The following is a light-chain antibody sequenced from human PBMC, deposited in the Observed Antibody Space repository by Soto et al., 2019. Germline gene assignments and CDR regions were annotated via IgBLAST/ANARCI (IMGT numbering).Light chain of an antibody. J-gene: IGLJ1*01. Sequence: QSVLTQPPSASGSPGQSVTISCTGTSSDVGGYNFVSWYQQHPGKSPKLMIYEVSKRPSGVPDRFSGSKSGNTASLTVPGLQAEDDADYYCAAWDDRLSAYVFGTGTKVTAL. V-gene: IGLV2-8*01. CDR3: AAWDDRLSAYV. CDR1: SSDVGGYNF. CDR2: EVS.